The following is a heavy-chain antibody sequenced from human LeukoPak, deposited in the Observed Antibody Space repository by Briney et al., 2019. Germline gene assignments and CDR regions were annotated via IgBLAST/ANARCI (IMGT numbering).Heavy chain of an antibody. CDR3: AKGLSGNIATAGFDS. D-gene: IGHD6-13*01. CDR2: ISWNSAGI. CDR1: GFTFDDYA. V-gene: IGHV3-9*03. Sequence: GGSLRLSCAASGFTFDDYAMHWVRQAPGKGLEWISGISWNSAGIGYADSVKGRFTISRDNAKNSLYLQMNSLRAEDMAFYYCAKGLSGNIATAGFDSWGRGTLVIVSS. J-gene: IGHJ4*02.